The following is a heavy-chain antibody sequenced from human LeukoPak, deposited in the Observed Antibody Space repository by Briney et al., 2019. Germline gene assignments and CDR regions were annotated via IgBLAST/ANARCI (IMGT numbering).Heavy chain of an antibody. V-gene: IGHV3-23*01. J-gene: IGHJ1*01. CDR2: ISGSGGST. D-gene: IGHD4-17*01. CDR1: GFTFSSYA. CDR3: AKVSDGDYEEYFQH. Sequence: GGSLRLSCAASGFTFSSYAMSWVRQAPGKGLEWVSAISGSGGSTYYADSVKGRFTISRDNSKNTLYRQMNSLRAEDTAVYYCAKVSDGDYEEYFQHWGQGTLVTVSS.